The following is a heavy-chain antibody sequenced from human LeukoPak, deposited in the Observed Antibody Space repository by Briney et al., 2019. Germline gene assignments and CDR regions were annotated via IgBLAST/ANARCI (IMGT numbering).Heavy chain of an antibody. CDR2: INAGNGNT. CDR3: ARSGRGIAAAGNRGYDY. V-gene: IGHV1-3*03. Sequence: GASVKVSCKASGYTFTTYTIHWVRQAPGQRLEWMGWINAGNGNTKYSQEFQGRVTMTRDTSTSTVYMELSSLRSEDTAVYYCARSGRGIAAAGNRGYDYWGQGTLVTVSS. D-gene: IGHD6-13*01. J-gene: IGHJ4*02. CDR1: GYTFTTYT.